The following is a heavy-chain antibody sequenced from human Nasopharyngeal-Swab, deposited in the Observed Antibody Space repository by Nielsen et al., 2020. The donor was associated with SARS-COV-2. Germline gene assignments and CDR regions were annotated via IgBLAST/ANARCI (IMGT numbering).Heavy chain of an antibody. CDR3: ARGPYASGWYGPVFYGLDV. CDR2: INANSGGT. D-gene: IGHD6-19*01. Sequence: ASVKVSCKASGFNGDYLHWLRQSPGQGLEWMGWINANSGGTTYAQKFQGRVAMTRDTSTSTVYIELSSLRFDGTAVYYCARGPYASGWYGPVFYGLDVWGQGTTVTVSS. V-gene: IGHV1-2*02. J-gene: IGHJ6*02. CDR1: GFNGDY.